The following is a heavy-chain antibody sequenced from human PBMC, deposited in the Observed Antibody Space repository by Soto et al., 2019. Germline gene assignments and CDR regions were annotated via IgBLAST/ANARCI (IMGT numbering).Heavy chain of an antibody. CDR3: ASLAYGDSVFDS. D-gene: IGHD4-17*01. V-gene: IGHV1-3*01. CDR1: GYTFTSYI. CDR2: ILPGNGNT. Sequence: QVQLVQSGAEVKKPGASVKVSCRTSGYTFTSYIIHWVRQAPGQSLEWMGWILPGNGNTKYSPKFQDRVTITKDTSASTAYRELSSLKSEDTAMYYCASLAYGDSVFDSWGQGTLVTVSS. J-gene: IGHJ5*01.